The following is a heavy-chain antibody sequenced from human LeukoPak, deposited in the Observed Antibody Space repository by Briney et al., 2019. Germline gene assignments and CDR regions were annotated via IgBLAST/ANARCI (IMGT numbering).Heavy chain of an antibody. CDR2: INPTAGNT. Sequence: GASVKVSCKASGYTFSNYYLHWVRQAPGQGLEWMGLINPTAGNTYYAQRFQGRVTMTRNTSTSTVYMELSSLRSDDTAVYYCARDRSGALQFDYWGQGTLVTVSS. J-gene: IGHJ4*02. D-gene: IGHD5-24*01. CDR3: ARDRSGALQFDY. V-gene: IGHV1-46*01. CDR1: GYTFSNYY.